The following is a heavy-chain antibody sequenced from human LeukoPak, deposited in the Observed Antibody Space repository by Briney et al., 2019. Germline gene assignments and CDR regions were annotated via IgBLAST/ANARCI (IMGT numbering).Heavy chain of an antibody. D-gene: IGHD6-13*01. CDR1: GGSISSYY. V-gene: IGHV4-59*01. CDR2: IYYSGST. CDR3: ARGDSGWYNLDY. Sequence: SETLSLTCTVSGGSISSYYWSWIRQPPGKGLEWIGYIYYSGSTNYNPSLKSRVTLSVDTSKNQFSLKLSSVTAPDTAVSYCARGDSGWYNLDYWGQGTLVTVSS. J-gene: IGHJ4*02.